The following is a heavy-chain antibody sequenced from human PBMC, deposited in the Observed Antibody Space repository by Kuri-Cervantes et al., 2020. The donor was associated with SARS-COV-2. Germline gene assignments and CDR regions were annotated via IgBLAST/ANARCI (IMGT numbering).Heavy chain of an antibody. J-gene: IGHJ3*02. Sequence: SETLSLTCTVSGGSISSGSYYWSWIRQPAGKGLEYIGRIYTSGNTNYNPSLKSRVIISVDTSKNQFSLKLCSVTAADTAVYYCARNDFWSVRGAFDIWGQGTMVTVSS. V-gene: IGHV4-61*02. CDR2: IYTSGNT. CDR3: ARNDFWSVRGAFDI. CDR1: GGSISSGSYY. D-gene: IGHD3-3*01.